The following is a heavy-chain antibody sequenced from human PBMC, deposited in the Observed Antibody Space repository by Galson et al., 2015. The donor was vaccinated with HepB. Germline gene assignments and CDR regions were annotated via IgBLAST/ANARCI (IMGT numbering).Heavy chain of an antibody. Sequence: SLRLSCAASGFTFGDYWLTWVRQAPGKGLEWVATIKVDGSEEYYVDSVMGRFTISRDNTIDSLYLQMNSLGAEDTAVYYCAGDRPTWDVWGQGTTVTVSS. CDR3: AGDRPTWDV. J-gene: IGHJ6*02. CDR1: GFTFGDYW. V-gene: IGHV3-7*01. D-gene: IGHD3-16*01. CDR2: IKVDGSEE.